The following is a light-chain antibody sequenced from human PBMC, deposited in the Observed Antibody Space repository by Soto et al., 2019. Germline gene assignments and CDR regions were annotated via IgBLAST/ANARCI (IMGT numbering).Light chain of an antibody. V-gene: IGKV1-5*03. CDR3: QQYNSYPWT. CDR1: QNIKNW. Sequence: DIQMTQSPSTLSASVGDRVTITCRASQNIKNWLAWYQQKPGTAPKLLIYAASNLDTGVPSRFGGSASGTEFTLTISSLQPDDFATYYCQQYNSYPWTFGQGTKVEIK. CDR2: AAS. J-gene: IGKJ1*01.